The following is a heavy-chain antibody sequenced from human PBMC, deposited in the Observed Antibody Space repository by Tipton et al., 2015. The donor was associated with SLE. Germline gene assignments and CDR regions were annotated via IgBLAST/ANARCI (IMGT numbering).Heavy chain of an antibody. D-gene: IGHD4-17*01. Sequence: TLSLTCTVSGGSITRSNFYWAWIRQPPGKGLEWVGSILYSGGTYYNTSLESRVTISVDTSSNQFSLRLSSVSAADTAVYYCARLSYYGDYFDYWGQGSLVTVSS. CDR1: GGSITRSNFY. CDR2: ILYSGGT. J-gene: IGHJ4*02. CDR3: ARLSYYGDYFDY. V-gene: IGHV4-39*07.